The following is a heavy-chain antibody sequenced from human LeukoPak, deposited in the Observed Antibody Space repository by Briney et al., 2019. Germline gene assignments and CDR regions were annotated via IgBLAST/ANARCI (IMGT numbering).Heavy chain of an antibody. Sequence: KASETLSLTCTVSGYSITSAYYWGWIRQPAGKGLEWIGRIYTSGSTNYNPSLKSRVTISVDTSKNQFSLKLSSVTAADTAVYYCAGDDILTGYYNFDYWGQGTLVTVSS. V-gene: IGHV4-61*02. CDR3: AGDDILTGYYNFDY. CDR1: GYSITSAYY. D-gene: IGHD3-9*01. CDR2: IYTSGST. J-gene: IGHJ4*02.